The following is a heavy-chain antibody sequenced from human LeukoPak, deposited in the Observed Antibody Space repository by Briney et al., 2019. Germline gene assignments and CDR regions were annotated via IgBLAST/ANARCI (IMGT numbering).Heavy chain of an antibody. CDR2: IYNSGNT. CDR3: AGSSPHYDVLTGYYKGSNFDS. D-gene: IGHD3-9*01. CDR1: GDSISSISGDSYY. J-gene: IGHJ4*02. Sequence: SETLSLTCTVSGDSISSISGDSYYWGWIRQSPGKGLEWVGSIYNSGNTYYNPSLKSRVTLSVDTSKNQFSLEVISVTAADTAVYYCAGSSPHYDVLTGYYKGSNFDSWGQGILVTVPS. V-gene: IGHV4-39*01.